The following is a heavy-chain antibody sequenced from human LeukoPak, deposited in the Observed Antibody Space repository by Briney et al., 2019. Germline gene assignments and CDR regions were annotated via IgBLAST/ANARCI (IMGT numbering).Heavy chain of an antibody. V-gene: IGHV4-59*01. CDR2: IYYSGST. CDR1: GGPFSSYY. J-gene: IGHJ5*02. CDR3: ARGGYYGSGNDFRFDP. D-gene: IGHD3-10*01. Sequence: SETLSLTCTVSGGPFSSYYWSWIRQPPGKGLEWSGYIYYSGSTNYKPSLKSRVTISVDTSKNQFSLKLSSVTAADTAVYYCARGGYYGSGNDFRFDPWGQGTLVTVSS.